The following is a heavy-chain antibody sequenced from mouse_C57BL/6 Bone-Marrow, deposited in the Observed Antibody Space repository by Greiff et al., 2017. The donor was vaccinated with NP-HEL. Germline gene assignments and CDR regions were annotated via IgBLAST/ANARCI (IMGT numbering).Heavy chain of an antibody. J-gene: IGHJ4*01. CDR1: GFTFSDYY. V-gene: IGHV5-12*01. CDR2: ISNGGGST. CDR3: ARHTPAMDY. Sequence: EVMLVESGGGLVQPGGSLKLSCAASGFTFSDYYMYWVRQTPEKRLEWVAYISNGGGSTYYPDTVKGRFTISRDNAKNTLYLQMSRLKSEDTAMYYCARHTPAMDYWGQGTSVTVSS.